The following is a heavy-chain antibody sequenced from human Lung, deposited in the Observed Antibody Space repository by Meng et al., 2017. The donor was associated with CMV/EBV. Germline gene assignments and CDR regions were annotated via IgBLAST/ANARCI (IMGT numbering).Heavy chain of an antibody. CDR1: GGSISSYY. V-gene: IGHV4-59*01. Sequence: SETLSLXXTIPGGSISSYYWSWIRQPPGKGLEWIGNIYYSGSANYNPSLKSPVTMSVDTSKNQFSLKLSSVTAADTAVYYCTRETGETFWSGSHDSWGQGKXVTVSS. J-gene: IGHJ4*02. CDR2: IYYSGSA. D-gene: IGHD3-3*01. CDR3: TRETGETFWSGSHDS.